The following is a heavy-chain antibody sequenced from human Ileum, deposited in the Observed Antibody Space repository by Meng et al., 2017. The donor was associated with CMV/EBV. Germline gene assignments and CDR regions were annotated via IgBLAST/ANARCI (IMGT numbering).Heavy chain of an antibody. Sequence: SLKISCAASGITFSRYGMHWVRQAPGKGLEWVAVIWHDGSKKYYADSVKGRFTISRDNSMNTLYLQMSSLRAEDTAVYYCATDYGSSPFDYWGQGTLVTVSS. CDR3: ATDYGSSPFDY. CDR2: IWHDGSKK. CDR1: GITFSRYG. V-gene: IGHV3-33*01. D-gene: IGHD4-17*01. J-gene: IGHJ4*02.